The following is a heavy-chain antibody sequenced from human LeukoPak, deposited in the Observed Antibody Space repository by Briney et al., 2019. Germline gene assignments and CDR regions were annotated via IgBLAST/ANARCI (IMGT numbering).Heavy chain of an antibody. CDR3: ARPKPLGAGAENFDY. Sequence: ASVKVPCKASGYTFTGYYMHWVRQAPGQGLEWMGRINPNSGGTNYAQKFQGRVTMTRDTSISTAYMELSRLRSDDTAVYYCARPKPLGAGAENFDYWGQGTLVTVSS. CDR1: GYTFTGYY. CDR2: INPNSGGT. V-gene: IGHV1-2*06. J-gene: IGHJ4*02. D-gene: IGHD1-26*01.